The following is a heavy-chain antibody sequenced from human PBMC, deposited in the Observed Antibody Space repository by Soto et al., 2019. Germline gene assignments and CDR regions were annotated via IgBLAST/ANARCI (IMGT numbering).Heavy chain of an antibody. J-gene: IGHJ4*02. CDR1: GGSFSGYY. Sequence: QVQLQQWGAGLLKPSETLSLTCAVYGGSFSGYYWSWIRQPPGKGLEWIGEINHSGSTHYNPSLKSRVTISVDTSKNQFSLKLSSVTAADTAVYYCARGGVVRGVIRYWGQGTLVTVSS. V-gene: IGHV4-34*01. D-gene: IGHD3-10*01. CDR2: INHSGST. CDR3: ARGGVVRGVIRY.